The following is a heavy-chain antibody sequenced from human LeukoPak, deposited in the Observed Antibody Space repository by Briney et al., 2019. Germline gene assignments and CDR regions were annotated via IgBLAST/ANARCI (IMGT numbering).Heavy chain of an antibody. J-gene: IGHJ4*02. CDR3: ATEGFYF. CDR2: ISRSGDIT. Sequence: GGSLRLSCAASGAAFSKYGMKGVRQAAGAGLEYISGISRSGDITHYADSVKGRFTISRDNVKNTLYLQMNSLRAEDTALYYCATEGFYFWGPGTQVTVSS. V-gene: IGHV3-23*01. CDR1: GAAFSKYG.